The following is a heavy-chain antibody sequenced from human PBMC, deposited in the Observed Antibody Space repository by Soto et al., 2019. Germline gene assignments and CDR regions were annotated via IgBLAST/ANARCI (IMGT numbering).Heavy chain of an antibody. Sequence: PGESRKISCTASGDNFDTYWIVWVRQMPGKGLEWMGIIYPGGFDTRYSQSFQGHFTMSVDKSINTAYLQWNNLETSDSAMYYCARLLCYSFGDQHFFDHSCQAPPASDS. CDR2: IYPGGFDT. V-gene: IGHV5-51*01. CDR3: ARLLCYSFGDQHFFDHSCQAPPASDS. CDR1: GDNFDTYW. D-gene: IGHD2-21*02. J-gene: IGHJ5*01.